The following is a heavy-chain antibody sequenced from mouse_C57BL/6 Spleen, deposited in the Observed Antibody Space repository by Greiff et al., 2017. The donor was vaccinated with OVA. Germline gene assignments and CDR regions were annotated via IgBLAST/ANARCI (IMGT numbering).Heavy chain of an antibody. Sequence: VQLQQSGAELVRPGASVTLSCKASGYTFTDYEMHWVKQTPVHGLEWIGAIDPETGGTAYNQKFKGKAILTADKSSSTAYMEHRSLTSEDSAVYYCTGYGGAMDYWGQGTSVTVSS. CDR3: TGYGGAMDY. CDR1: GYTFTDYE. J-gene: IGHJ4*01. V-gene: IGHV1-15*01. D-gene: IGHD1-1*01. CDR2: IDPETGGT.